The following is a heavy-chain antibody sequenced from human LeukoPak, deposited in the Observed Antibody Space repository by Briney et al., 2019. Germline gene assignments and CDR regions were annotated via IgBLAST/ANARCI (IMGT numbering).Heavy chain of an antibody. CDR3: ARAGNNWSFDY. CDR2: IYYRGNT. J-gene: IGHJ4*02. V-gene: IGHV4-59*01. CDR1: GDSISIYY. Sequence: SETLSLTCTVSGDSISIYYWSWIRQPPGKGLEWIGYIYYRGNTNYNPSLKSRVTMAVDTSKNQFSLKVSSVTAADTAVYYCARAGNNWSFDYWGQGTLVTVSS. D-gene: IGHD1-1*01.